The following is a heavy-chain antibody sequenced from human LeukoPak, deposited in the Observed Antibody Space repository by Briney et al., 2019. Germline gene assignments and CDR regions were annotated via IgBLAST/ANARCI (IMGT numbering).Heavy chain of an antibody. CDR1: GYTLTELS. Sequence: GASVKVSCKVSGYTLTELSMHWVRQAPGKGLEWMGGFDPEDGETIYAQKFQGRVTMTTDTSTSTAYMELRSLRSDDTAVYYCARSYYDSSGYYEVDYWGQGTLVTVSS. J-gene: IGHJ4*02. D-gene: IGHD3-22*01. CDR3: ARSYYDSSGYYEVDY. V-gene: IGHV1-24*01. CDR2: FDPEDGET.